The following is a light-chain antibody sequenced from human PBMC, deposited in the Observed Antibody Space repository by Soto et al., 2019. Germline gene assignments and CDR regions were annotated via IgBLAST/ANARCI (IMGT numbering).Light chain of an antibody. CDR2: LNSDGSH. CDR3: QPWGTGTV. V-gene: IGLV4-69*01. CDR1: SGHSSYA. J-gene: IGLJ3*02. Sequence: QLVLTQSPSASASLGASVKLTCTLSSGHSSYAIAWHQQQPEKGPRYLMKLNSDGSHNKGDGIPDRFSGSSSGAERYLTISSLQSEDEADYYCQPWGTGTVFGGGTKLTVL.